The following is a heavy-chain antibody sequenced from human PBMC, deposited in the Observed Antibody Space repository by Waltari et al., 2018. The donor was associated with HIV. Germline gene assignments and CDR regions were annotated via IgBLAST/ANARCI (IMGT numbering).Heavy chain of an antibody. CDR2: IYHSGYS. V-gene: IGHV4-59*01. J-gene: IGHJ3*01. D-gene: IGHD3-16*01. Sequence: QVQLQESGPGLVKPSETLSLTCTVSGGSISTYSWHWIRQSPGKGLEWIGFIYHSGYSKYNPSLESRVTMSVDTSQTLFSLTLNSVTTADTAIYYCARGDAPLVHSPSDAFHFRGQGTLVAVSS. CDR1: GGSISTYS. CDR3: ARGDAPLVHSPSDAFHF.